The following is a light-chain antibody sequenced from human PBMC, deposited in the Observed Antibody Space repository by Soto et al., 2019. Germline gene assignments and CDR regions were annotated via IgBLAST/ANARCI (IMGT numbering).Light chain of an antibody. CDR2: EVS. V-gene: IGLV2-14*01. CDR3: SSYTTTTRL. Sequence: QSALTQPASVSGSPGQSITISCTGTSSDIGSNNYVSWYQQHPGKAPKLMIYEVSNRPSGVSNHFSGSKSGNTASLTISGLQVEDEAVYYCSSYTTTTRLFGGGTKLTV. J-gene: IGLJ3*02. CDR1: SSDIGSNNY.